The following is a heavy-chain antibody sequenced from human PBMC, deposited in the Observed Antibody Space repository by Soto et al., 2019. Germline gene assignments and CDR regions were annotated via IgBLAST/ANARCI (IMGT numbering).Heavy chain of an antibody. CDR3: ARGSAFDI. V-gene: IGHV6-1*01. Sequence: QTLSHTCAISGDIVSSNTGAWNWIRQSPSRGLEWLGRTYYRSKWYNDYAPSVKGRITVNPDTSSNRFSLQLNSVTPEDTAVYYCARGSAFDIWGQGTMVTVSS. J-gene: IGHJ3*02. CDR2: TYYRSKWYN. CDR1: GDIVSSNTGA.